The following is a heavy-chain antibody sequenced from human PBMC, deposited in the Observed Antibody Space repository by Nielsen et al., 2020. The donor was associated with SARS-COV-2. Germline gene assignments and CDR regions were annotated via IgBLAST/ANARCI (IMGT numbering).Heavy chain of an antibody. D-gene: IGHD3-16*01. CDR3: ARLGAAGDLDY. CDR1: GYTFIDFR. Sequence: VKVSCKASGYTFIDFRMHWVRQAPGQGLEWMGWINPNGGATKYAQKFQEWVTMTSDTSVTTVYMELNTMKSDDTAVYYCARLGAAGDLDYWSQGTLVTVSS. CDR2: INPNGGAT. J-gene: IGHJ4*02. V-gene: IGHV1-2*04.